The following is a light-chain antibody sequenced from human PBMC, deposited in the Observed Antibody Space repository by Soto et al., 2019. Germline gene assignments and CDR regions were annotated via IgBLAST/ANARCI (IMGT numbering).Light chain of an antibody. CDR2: DTS. Sequence: EIVMTQSPATLSVSPGESATLSCRSSQNISNNLAWYHQKPGQAPRLLFSDTSNRATGVPARFNGSGSGTEFSLAISNLQSEDFAVYYCHQYNNWPLTFGGGTKVDIK. J-gene: IGKJ4*01. CDR3: HQYNNWPLT. CDR1: QNISNN. V-gene: IGKV3-15*01.